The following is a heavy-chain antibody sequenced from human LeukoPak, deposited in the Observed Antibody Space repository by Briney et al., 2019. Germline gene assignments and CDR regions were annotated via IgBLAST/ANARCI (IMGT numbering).Heavy chain of an antibody. D-gene: IGHD1-26*01. CDR2: IWHDGSHK. V-gene: IGHV3-33*01. Sequence: PGGSLRLSCAASAFPFSSYGMHWVRQAPGKGLEWVAVIWHDGSHKYYADSVTGRFTISRDNSKNTLYLQMNSLRAEDTAVYYCARAATWDFYYFDYWGQGTLVTVSS. CDR3: ARAATWDFYYFDY. CDR1: AFPFSSYG. J-gene: IGHJ4*02.